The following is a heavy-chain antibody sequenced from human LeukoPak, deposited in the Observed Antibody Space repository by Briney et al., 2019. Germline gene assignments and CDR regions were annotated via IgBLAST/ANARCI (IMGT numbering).Heavy chain of an antibody. CDR1: NAVSDGSISRYY. CDR3: ARATRGYSYGPLDY. J-gene: IGHJ4*02. V-gene: IGHV4-4*07. CDR2: IYVTGST. Sequence: SETLSLTCTVSNAVSDGSISRYYWSWIRQSAGKGLEWIGRIYVTGSTNYNPSLKSRVTISVDTSKNQFSLKLSSVTAADTAVYYCARATRGYSYGPLDYWGQGTLVTVSS. D-gene: IGHD5-18*01.